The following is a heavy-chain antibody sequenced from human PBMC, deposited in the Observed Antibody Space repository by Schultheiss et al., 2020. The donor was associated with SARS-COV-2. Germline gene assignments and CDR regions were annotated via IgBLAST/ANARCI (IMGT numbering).Heavy chain of an antibody. Sequence: SVKVSCKASGGTFSNNAFSWVRQAPVQGLEWMGGIIPMFGTASYAQMLQGRVTITADESTSTTYMELSSLRSDDTAVYYCARDGDYDILTYDYWGQGTLVTVSS. J-gene: IGHJ4*02. CDR2: IIPMFGTA. V-gene: IGHV1-69*13. CDR3: ARDGDYDILTYDY. D-gene: IGHD3-9*01. CDR1: GGTFSNNA.